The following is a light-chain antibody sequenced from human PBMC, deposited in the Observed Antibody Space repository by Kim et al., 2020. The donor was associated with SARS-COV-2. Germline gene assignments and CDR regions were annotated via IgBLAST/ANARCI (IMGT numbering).Light chain of an antibody. CDR1: QSVSSN. V-gene: IGKV3-15*01. Sequence: VSPGESATLSCRASQSVSSNIAWYQQKPGQAPRLLIYGASTRATGIPARFSGSGSGTEFTLTISSLQSEDFTFYYCQHYHNWPRTFGQGTKVEIK. J-gene: IGKJ1*01. CDR2: GAS. CDR3: QHYHNWPRT.